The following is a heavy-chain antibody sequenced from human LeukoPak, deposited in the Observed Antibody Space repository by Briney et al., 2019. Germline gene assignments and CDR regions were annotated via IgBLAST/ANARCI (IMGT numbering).Heavy chain of an antibody. V-gene: IGHV1-69*13. Sequence: RASVKVSCKASGYTFTSYGISWVRQAPGQGLEWMGGIIPIFGTANYAQKFQGRVTITADESTSTAYMELSSLRSEDTAVYYCARAGIAAAGTLDYWGQGTLVTVSS. CDR3: ARAGIAAAGTLDY. CDR1: GYTFTSYG. CDR2: IIPIFGTA. J-gene: IGHJ4*02. D-gene: IGHD6-13*01.